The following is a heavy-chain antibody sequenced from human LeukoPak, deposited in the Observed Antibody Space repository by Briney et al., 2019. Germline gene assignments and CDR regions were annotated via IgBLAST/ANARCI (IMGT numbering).Heavy chain of an antibody. V-gene: IGHV4-34*01. D-gene: IGHD4-23*01. Sequence: SETLSLTCAVYGGSFSGYYWSWIRQPPGKGLEWIGEINRSGSTNYNPSLKSRVTTSVDTSKNQFSLKLSSVTAADTAVYYCARSAALDYGGNLGPVDYWGQGTLVTVSS. CDR3: ARSAALDYGGNLGPVDY. CDR1: GGSFSGYY. CDR2: INRSGST. J-gene: IGHJ4*02.